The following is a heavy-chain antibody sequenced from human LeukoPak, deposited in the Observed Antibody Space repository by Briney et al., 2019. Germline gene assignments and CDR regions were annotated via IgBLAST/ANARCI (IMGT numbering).Heavy chain of an antibody. J-gene: IGHJ6*02. D-gene: IGHD3-10*01. CDR3: AREEWEFDGMDV. CDR2: IITILGIA. V-gene: IGHV1-69*04. CDR1: GDTFSSYT. Sequence: ASVKSSCKASGDTFSSYTICWVRQAPGQGLEWMGRIITILGIANYAQKFPGRVTITADKSTSTAYMELSSLTSEDTAVYYCAREEWEFDGMDVWGQGTTVTVSS.